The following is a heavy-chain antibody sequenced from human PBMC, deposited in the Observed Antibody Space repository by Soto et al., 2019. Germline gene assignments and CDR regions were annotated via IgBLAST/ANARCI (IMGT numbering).Heavy chain of an antibody. D-gene: IGHD5-18*01. CDR1: GYTFSNYG. J-gene: IGHJ6*02. Sequence: ASVKVSCKASGYTFSNYGISWVRQGPGQGLEWMGWISGYNGNTHYEEKVQDRIKMTTDTRTSTTYLELRSLRAADTAVYFCARDPGFGFGYSYAFAMDVWG. CDR3: ARDPGFGFGYSYAFAMDV. CDR2: ISGYNGNT. V-gene: IGHV1-18*01.